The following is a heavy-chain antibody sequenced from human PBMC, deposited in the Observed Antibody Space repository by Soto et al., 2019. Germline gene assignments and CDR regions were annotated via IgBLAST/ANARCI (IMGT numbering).Heavy chain of an antibody. Sequence: PGGSLRLSCAASGFTFNDYNMNWVRQAPGKGLEWVAYIRSTSTSIHYADSVRGRFTISRDSAKNSLYLQMNSLRADDTAIYYCARWSYLDYWGQGTRVTVSS. D-gene: IGHD3-3*01. V-gene: IGHV3-48*01. J-gene: IGHJ4*02. CDR3: ARWSYLDY. CDR2: IRSTSTSI. CDR1: GFTFNDYN.